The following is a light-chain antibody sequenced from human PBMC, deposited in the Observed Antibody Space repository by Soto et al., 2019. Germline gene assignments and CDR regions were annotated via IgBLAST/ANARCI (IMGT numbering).Light chain of an antibody. V-gene: IGLV1-40*01. CDR3: QSYDSSLSGSYV. CDR1: SSNIGAGYD. Sequence: QSVLTQPPSVSGAPGQKVTISCTGSSSNIGAGYDVHWYQRLPGTAPKVLIYGNNNRPSGVPDRFSGSKSGTSASLAITGLQAEDEADDYCQSYDSSLSGSYVFGTGTQLTVL. CDR2: GNN. J-gene: IGLJ1*01.